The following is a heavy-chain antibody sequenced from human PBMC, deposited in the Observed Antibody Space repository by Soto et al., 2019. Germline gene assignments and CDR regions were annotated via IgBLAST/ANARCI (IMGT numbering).Heavy chain of an antibody. CDR2: IIPILGAP. V-gene: IGHV1-69*06. D-gene: IGHD2-2*01. CDR3: AREKDVAIVPAAEYYYSYDMDV. CDR1: GGTFDSNA. Sequence: QVQLVQSGAEVQRPGSSVKVSCKVSGGTFDSNAISWVRQAPGQGLEWLGGIIPILGAPKYAQKFQGGVMITADKATNTAIMKLSSLRSEDTAVYYCAREKDVAIVPAAEYYYSYDMDVWGRGSTVTDSS. J-gene: IGHJ6*02.